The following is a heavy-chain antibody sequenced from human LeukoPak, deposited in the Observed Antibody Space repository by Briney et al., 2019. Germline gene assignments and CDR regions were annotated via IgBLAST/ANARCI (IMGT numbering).Heavy chain of an antibody. Sequence: PGGSLRLSCAASGFTFSNYGMHWVRQAPGKGLERVVVISYDGSNKYYADSVKGRFTISRDNSKSTLYLQMNSLRAEDTAVYYCARDAVIGDSSGPIRYWGQGTLVTVSS. CDR1: GFTFSNYG. D-gene: IGHD3-22*01. J-gene: IGHJ4*02. V-gene: IGHV3-30*19. CDR2: ISYDGSNK. CDR3: ARDAVIGDSSGPIRY.